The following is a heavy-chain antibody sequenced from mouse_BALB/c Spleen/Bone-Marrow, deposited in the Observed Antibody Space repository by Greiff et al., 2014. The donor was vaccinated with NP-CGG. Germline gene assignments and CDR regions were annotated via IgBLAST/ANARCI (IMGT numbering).Heavy chain of an antibody. J-gene: IGHJ1*01. Sequence: QVQLKQSGSVLVRPGASVKLSCKASGYTFTSSWMHWAKQRPGQGLEWIGDIHPNSGNTNYNEKFRGKATLTVDTSSNTAYVDLSSLTSEYSAVYYCARSYRFWYFDVWGAGTTVTVSS. D-gene: IGHD2-14*01. CDR2: IHPNSGNT. V-gene: IGHV1S130*01. CDR1: GYTFTSSW. CDR3: ARSYRFWYFDV.